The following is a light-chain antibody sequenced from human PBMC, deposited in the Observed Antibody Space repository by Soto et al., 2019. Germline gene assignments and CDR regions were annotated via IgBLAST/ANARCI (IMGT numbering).Light chain of an antibody. J-gene: IGKJ1*01. Sequence: DIQMTQSPSTLSASVGDRVTITCRASQSISSWLACYQQKPGKAPKLLSYDASSLESGVPSRFRGSGAGTEFPLAISSLQPEDVATYYFQQDNSSSCTSGQGAKVEIK. CDR1: QSISSW. CDR2: DAS. V-gene: IGKV1-5*01. CDR3: QQDNSSSCT.